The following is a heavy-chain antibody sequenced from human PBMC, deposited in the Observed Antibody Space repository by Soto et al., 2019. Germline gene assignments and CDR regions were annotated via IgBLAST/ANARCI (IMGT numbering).Heavy chain of an antibody. CDR1: GFTFSSYG. CDR2: IWYDGSNK. Sequence: GGSLRLSCAASGFTFSSYGMHWVRQAPGKGLEWVAVIWYDGSNKYYADSVKGRFTISRDNSKNTLYLQMNSLRAEDTAVYYCASLSGYFPYYYYGMDVWGQGTTVTVSS. J-gene: IGHJ6*02. D-gene: IGHD3-3*01. V-gene: IGHV3-33*01. CDR3: ASLSGYFPYYYYGMDV.